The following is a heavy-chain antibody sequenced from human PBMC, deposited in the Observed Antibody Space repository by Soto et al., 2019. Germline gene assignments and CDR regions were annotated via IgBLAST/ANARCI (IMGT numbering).Heavy chain of an antibody. Sequence: ASVKVSCKASGYTFTSYGISWVRQAPGQGLEWMGWISAYNGNTNYAQKLQGRVTMTTDTSTSTAYMELRSLRSDDTAVYYCARAPPGPNWNPNNWFTPWGQGTLVTSP. J-gene: IGHJ5*02. CDR3: ARAPPGPNWNPNNWFTP. CDR1: GYTFTSYG. V-gene: IGHV1-18*01. CDR2: ISAYNGNT. D-gene: IGHD1-1*01.